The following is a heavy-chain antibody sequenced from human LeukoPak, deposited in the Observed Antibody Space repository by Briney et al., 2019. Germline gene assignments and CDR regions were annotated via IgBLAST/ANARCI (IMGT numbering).Heavy chain of an antibody. Sequence: PGGSLRLSCGASGFIFSIYWMSWVRQAPGKGLEWVSYISSSGSTIYYADSVKGRFTVSRDNAKNSLYLQMNSLRAEDTAVYYCARDRGRGYSFSVFDYWGQGTLVTVSS. CDR1: GFIFSIYW. V-gene: IGHV3-48*04. D-gene: IGHD5-18*01. CDR3: ARDRGRGYSFSVFDY. J-gene: IGHJ4*02. CDR2: ISSSGSTI.